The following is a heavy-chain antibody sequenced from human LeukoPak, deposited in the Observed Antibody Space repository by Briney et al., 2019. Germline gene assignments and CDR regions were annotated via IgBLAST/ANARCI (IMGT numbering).Heavy chain of an antibody. Sequence: GGSLRLSCAASGFTFSSYGMHWVRQAPGKGLEWVAFIRYDGSNKYYADSVKGRFTISRDNSKNTLYLQMNSLRAEDTAVYYCARDGGPVGAPFDYWGQGTLVTVSS. CDR1: GFTFSSYG. CDR2: IRYDGSNK. CDR3: ARDGGPVGAPFDY. J-gene: IGHJ4*02. V-gene: IGHV3-30*02. D-gene: IGHD1-26*01.